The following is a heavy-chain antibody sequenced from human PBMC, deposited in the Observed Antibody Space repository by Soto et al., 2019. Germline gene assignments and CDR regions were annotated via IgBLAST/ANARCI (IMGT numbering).Heavy chain of an antibody. CDR1: GFTFSGSA. J-gene: IGHJ4*02. V-gene: IGHV3-73*01. CDR3: TTLTPSTYYYDSSGYYPSPFDY. D-gene: IGHD3-22*01. Sequence: PGGSLRLSCAASGFTFSGSAMHWVRQASGKGLEWVGRIRSKANSYATAYAASVKGRFTISRDDSKNTAYLQMNSLKTEDTAVYYCTTLTPSTYYYDSSGYYPSPFDYWGQGTLVTVSS. CDR2: IRSKANSYAT.